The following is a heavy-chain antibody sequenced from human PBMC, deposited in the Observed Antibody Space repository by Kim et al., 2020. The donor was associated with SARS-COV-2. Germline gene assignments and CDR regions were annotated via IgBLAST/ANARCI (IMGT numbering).Heavy chain of an antibody. J-gene: IGHJ4*02. CDR3: ATEAAPGPFDY. CDR2: K. D-gene: IGHD2-15*01. Sequence: KYYAESVKGRFPISRDNSKNTLYLQMNSLRAEDTAVYYCATEAAPGPFDYWGQGTLVTVSS. V-gene: IGHV3-33*01.